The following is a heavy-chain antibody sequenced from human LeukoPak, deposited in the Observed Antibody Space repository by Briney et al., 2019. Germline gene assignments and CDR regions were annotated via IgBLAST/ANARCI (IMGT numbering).Heavy chain of an antibody. Sequence: SETLSLTCTVSGDSMSSYYWTWIRQPAGKGPEWIGRIYTSGFTNYNPSLKSRVTMSVDTSKNQFSLKLNSMTAADAAMYYCARLQVYCGGDCYPRWFDPWGQGTLVTVSS. CDR2: IYTSGFT. V-gene: IGHV4-4*07. CDR1: GDSMSSYY. J-gene: IGHJ5*02. CDR3: ARLQVYCGGDCYPRWFDP. D-gene: IGHD2-21*02.